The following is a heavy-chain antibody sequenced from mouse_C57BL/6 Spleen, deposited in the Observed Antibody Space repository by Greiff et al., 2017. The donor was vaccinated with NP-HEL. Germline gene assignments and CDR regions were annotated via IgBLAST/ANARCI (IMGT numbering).Heavy chain of an antibody. CDR2: IDPENGDT. CDR1: GFNIKDDY. J-gene: IGHJ3*01. CDR3: TTVRRFAY. V-gene: IGHV14-4*01. Sequence: EFQLQQSGAELVRPGASVKLSCTASGFNIKDDYMHWVKQRPEQGLEWIGWIDPENGDTEYASKFQGKATITADTSSNTAYLQLSSLTSEDTAVYYCTTVRRFAYWGQGTLVTVSA. D-gene: IGHD2-14*01.